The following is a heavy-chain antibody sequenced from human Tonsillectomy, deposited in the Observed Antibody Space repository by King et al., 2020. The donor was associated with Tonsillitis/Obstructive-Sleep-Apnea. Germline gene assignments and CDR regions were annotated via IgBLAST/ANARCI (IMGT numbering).Heavy chain of an antibody. CDR1: GFTFSSYV. CDR2: ISNDGTNK. D-gene: IGHD3-16*01. Sequence: QVQLVESGGGVVQPGRSLRLSCAASGFTFSSYVMHWVRQGPGKGLEWVAVISNDGTNKYHADSVKGRFTISRDNSKNTLYLQMNSLRAEDTAVYYCARDYWGDRGAFDIWGQGTMVTVSS. J-gene: IGHJ3*02. V-gene: IGHV3-30*04. CDR3: ARDYWGDRGAFDI.